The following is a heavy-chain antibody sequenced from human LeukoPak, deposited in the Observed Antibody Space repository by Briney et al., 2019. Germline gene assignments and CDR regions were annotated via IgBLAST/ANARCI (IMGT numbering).Heavy chain of an antibody. CDR1: GYTFTNYW. D-gene: IGHD2-15*01. Sequence: GESLKISCKGSGYTFTNYWIGWVRRMPGKGLEWMGIIYPGDSDSRYSPSFQGQVTISVDTSITTAYLQWNSLKASDTAMYYCARQEYCSGGSCYTWFDPWGQGTLVTVSS. CDR2: IYPGDSDS. J-gene: IGHJ5*02. CDR3: ARQEYCSGGSCYTWFDP. V-gene: IGHV5-51*01.